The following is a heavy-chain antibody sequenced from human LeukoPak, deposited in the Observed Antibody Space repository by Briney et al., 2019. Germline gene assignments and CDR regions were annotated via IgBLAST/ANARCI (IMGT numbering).Heavy chain of an antibody. D-gene: IGHD3-22*01. CDR3: ASPGRYYDSSGYGDPFDI. V-gene: IGHV4-34*01. CDR1: GGSFSGYY. Sequence: SETLSLTCAVYGGSFSGYYWSWIRQPPGKGLEWIGEINHSGSTYYNPSLKSRVTISVDRSKNQFSLKLSSVTAADTAVYYCASPGRYYDSSGYGDPFDIWGQGTMVTVSS. J-gene: IGHJ3*02. CDR2: INHSGST.